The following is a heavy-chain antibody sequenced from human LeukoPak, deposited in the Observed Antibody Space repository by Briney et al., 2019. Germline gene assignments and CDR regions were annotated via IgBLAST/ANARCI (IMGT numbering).Heavy chain of an antibody. D-gene: IGHD6-13*01. CDR2: IKTDGSST. J-gene: IGHJ4*02. CDR1: GFTFSSYW. Sequence: GGSLRLSCAASGFTFSSYWMHWVRQAPGKGLVWVSRIKTDGSSTSYADSVKGRFTISRDNAKNTLYLQMNSLRAEDTAVYYCARAYSTSTASGYWGQGTLVTVSS. CDR3: ARAYSTSTASGY. V-gene: IGHV3-74*01.